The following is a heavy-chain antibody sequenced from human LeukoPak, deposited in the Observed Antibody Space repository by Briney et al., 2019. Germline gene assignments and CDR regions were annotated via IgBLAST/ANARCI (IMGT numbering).Heavy chain of an antibody. J-gene: IGHJ6*02. CDR3: ARVMITFGGVIVIAGMDV. Sequence: ASVTVSCTASEYTFTSYAMNWVRQAPGQGLEWMGWINTNTGNPTYAQGFTGRFVFSLDTSVSTAYLQISSLKAEDTAVYYCARVMITFGGVIVIAGMDVWGQGTTVTVSS. D-gene: IGHD3-16*02. V-gene: IGHV7-4-1*02. CDR2: INTNTGNP. CDR1: EYTFTSYA.